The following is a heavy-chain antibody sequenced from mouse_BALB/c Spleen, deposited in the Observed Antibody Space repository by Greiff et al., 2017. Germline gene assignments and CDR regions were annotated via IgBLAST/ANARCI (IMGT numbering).Heavy chain of an antibody. CDR3: ARKAARATSYAMDY. J-gene: IGHJ4*01. Sequence: EVMLVESGGGLVQPGGSLKLSCAASGFTFSSFGMHWVRQAPEKGLEWVAYISSGSSTIYYADTVKGRFTISRDNPKNTLFLQMTSLRSEDTAMYYCARKAARATSYAMDYWGQGTSVTVSS. CDR1: GFTFSSFG. CDR2: ISSGSSTI. V-gene: IGHV5-17*02. D-gene: IGHD3-1*01.